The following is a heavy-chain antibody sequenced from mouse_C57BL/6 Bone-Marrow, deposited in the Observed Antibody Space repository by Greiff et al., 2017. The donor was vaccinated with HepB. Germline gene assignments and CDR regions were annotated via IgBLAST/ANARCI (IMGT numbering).Heavy chain of an antibody. V-gene: IGHV5-15*01. D-gene: IGHD1-1*01. Sequence: EVQRVESGGGLVQPGGSLKLSCAASGFTFSDYGMAWVRQAPRKGPEWVAFISNLAYSIYYADTVTGRFTISRENAKNTLYLEMSSLRSEDTAMYYCARQGLYYYGSSPYAMDYWGQGTSVTVSS. CDR3: ARQGLYYYGSSPYAMDY. J-gene: IGHJ4*01. CDR1: GFTFSDYG. CDR2: ISNLAYSI.